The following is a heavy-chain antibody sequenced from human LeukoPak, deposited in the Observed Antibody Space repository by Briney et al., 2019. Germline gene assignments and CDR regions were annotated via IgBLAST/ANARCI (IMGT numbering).Heavy chain of an antibody. J-gene: IGHJ4*02. CDR1: GGSISSYY. CDR2: IYTSGST. Sequence: SETLSLTCTVSGGSISSYYWSWIRQPAGRGLEWIGRIYTSGSTGYNPSLKSRVTMSVDTSKNQFSLKLSSVTAADTAVYYCARVDLRAAYFDYWGQGTLVTVSS. D-gene: IGHD2-15*01. CDR3: ARVDLRAAYFDY. V-gene: IGHV4-4*07.